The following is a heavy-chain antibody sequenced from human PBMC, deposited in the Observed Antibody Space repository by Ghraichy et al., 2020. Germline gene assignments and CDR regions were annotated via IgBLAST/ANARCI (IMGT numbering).Heavy chain of an antibody. CDR2: INPNSGGT. J-gene: IGHJ5*02. CDR3: ARDNWNYGPGYWFDP. CDR1: GYTFTGYY. Sequence: ASVKVSCKASGYTFTGYYMHWVRQAPGQGLEWMGWINPNSGGTNYAQKFQGRVTMTRDTSISTAYMELSRLRSDDTAVYYCARDNWNYGPGYWFDPWGQGTLVTVSS. D-gene: IGHD1-7*01. V-gene: IGHV1-2*02.